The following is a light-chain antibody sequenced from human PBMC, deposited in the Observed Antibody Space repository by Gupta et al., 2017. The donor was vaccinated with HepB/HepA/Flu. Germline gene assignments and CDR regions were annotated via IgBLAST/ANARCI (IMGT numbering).Light chain of an antibody. V-gene: IGKV3-20*01. CDR1: QSASSSY. J-gene: IGKJ3*01. Sequence: IVLTQSPGTLSLSPGERATLSCRASQSASSSYLAWYQQKPGQATRLLIYGASSRATGIPDRLRGRGSGTDFTLTISRLEHEDFAVYYFQQYGCAPLTFGPGTKVDIK. CDR3: QQYGCAPLT. CDR2: GAS.